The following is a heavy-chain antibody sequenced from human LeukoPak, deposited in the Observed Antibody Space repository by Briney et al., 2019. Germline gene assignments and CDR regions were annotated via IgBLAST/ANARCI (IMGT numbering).Heavy chain of an antibody. CDR3: ARQNYYDSSGYYYGFWYFDY. J-gene: IGHJ4*02. V-gene: IGHV1-2*02. D-gene: IGHD3-22*01. CDR1: GYTFTGYY. CDR2: INPNSGGT. Sequence: GASVKVSCKASGYTFTGYYMHWVRQAPGQGLEWMGWINPNSGGTNYAQKFQGRVTMTRDTSISTAYMELSRLRSDDTAVYYCARQNYYDSSGYYYGFWYFDYWGQGTLVTVSS.